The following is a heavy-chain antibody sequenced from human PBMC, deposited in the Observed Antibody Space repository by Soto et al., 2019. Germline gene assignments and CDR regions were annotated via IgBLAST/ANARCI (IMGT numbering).Heavy chain of an antibody. Sequence: PSETLSLTCAVYGGSFSGYYWSWIRQPPGKGLEWIGEINHSGSTNYNPSLRSRVTVSVDTSKNQFSLKLSSVTAADTAVYYCARDIQGSGSPNWFDPWGQGTLVTVSS. CDR3: ARDIQGSGSPNWFDP. D-gene: IGHD3-10*01. V-gene: IGHV4-34*01. CDR1: GGSFSGYY. CDR2: INHSGST. J-gene: IGHJ5*02.